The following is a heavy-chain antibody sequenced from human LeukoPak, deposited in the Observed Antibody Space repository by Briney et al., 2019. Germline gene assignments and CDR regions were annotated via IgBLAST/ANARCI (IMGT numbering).Heavy chain of an antibody. V-gene: IGHV4-61*01. Sequence: SETLSLTCTVSGGSVSSGSYYWSWIRQPPGQGLEWIAYVYYTGSTNYNPSLKSRVTISVDSSKNQFSLKLSSVTAADTAVYYCARPQYCSSTSCYFGYFDYWGQGTLVTVSS. CDR1: GGSVSSGSYY. J-gene: IGHJ4*02. CDR3: ARPQYCSSTSCYFGYFDY. D-gene: IGHD2-2*01. CDR2: VYYTGST.